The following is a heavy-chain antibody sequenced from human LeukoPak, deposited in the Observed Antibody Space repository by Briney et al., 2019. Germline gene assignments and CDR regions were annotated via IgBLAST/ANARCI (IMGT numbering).Heavy chain of an antibody. CDR1: GFTFDDYA. CDR2: ISWNSGSI. J-gene: IGHJ6*02. D-gene: IGHD1-26*01. Sequence: PGRSLRLSCAASGFTFDDYAMHWVRQAPGKGLEWVSGISWNSGSIGYADSVKGRFTISRDNAKNSLYLQMNSLRAEDTALYYCAKATSDYYIYYYGMDAWGQGTTVTVSS. V-gene: IGHV3-9*01. CDR3: AKATSDYYIYYYGMDA.